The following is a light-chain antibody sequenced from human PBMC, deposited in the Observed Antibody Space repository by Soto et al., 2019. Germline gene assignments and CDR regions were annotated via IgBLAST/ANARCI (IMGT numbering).Light chain of an antibody. CDR2: DVS. CDR1: SSDIGGYNY. CDR3: CSYAGTTHV. V-gene: IGLV2-11*01. J-gene: IGLJ1*01. Sequence: QSALTQPPSVSGSPGQSVTISCTGTSSDIGGYNYVSWYQQLLGKAPKLMIYDVSKRPSGVPDRFSGSNSGNTASLTISGLQAEDEADYYCCSYAGTTHVFGTGTKVTVL.